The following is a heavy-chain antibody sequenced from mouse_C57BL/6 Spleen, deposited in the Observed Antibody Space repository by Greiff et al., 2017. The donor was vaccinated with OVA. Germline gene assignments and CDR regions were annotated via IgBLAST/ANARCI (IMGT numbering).Heavy chain of an antibody. J-gene: IGHJ2*01. CDR3: ANWDNY. CDR2: IYPGSGST. V-gene: IGHV1-55*01. Sequence: VQLQESGAELVKPGASVKMSCKASGYTFTSYWITWVKQRPGQGLEWIGDIYPGSGSTNYNEKFKSKATLTLDTSSSTAYMQLSSLTSEDSAVYYFANWDNYWGQGPTLTGSS. D-gene: IGHD4-1*02. CDR1: GYTFTSYW.